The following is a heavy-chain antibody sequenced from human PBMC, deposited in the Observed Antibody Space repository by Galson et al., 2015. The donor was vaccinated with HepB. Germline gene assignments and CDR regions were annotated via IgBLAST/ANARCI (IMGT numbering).Heavy chain of an antibody. CDR2: INPSGGST. Sequence: SVKVSCKASGYTFTSYYMHWVRQAPGQGLEWMGIINPSGGSTSYAQKFQGRVTMTRDTSTSTVYMELSSLRSEDTAVYYCARDGDDFSLARFLTGFDPWGQGTLVTVSS. CDR3: ARDGDDFSLARFLTGFDP. J-gene: IGHJ5*02. CDR1: GYTFTSYY. V-gene: IGHV1-46*01. D-gene: IGHD3-3*01.